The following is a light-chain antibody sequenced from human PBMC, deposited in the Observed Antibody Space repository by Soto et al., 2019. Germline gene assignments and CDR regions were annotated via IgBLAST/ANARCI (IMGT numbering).Light chain of an antibody. CDR2: GAS. CDR1: QSVSSN. Sequence: EIVMTQSPATLSVSPGERATLSCWASQSVSSNLAWYQQKPGQTPRLLIYGASTRATGIPARFSGSGSWTEFTLTIRSLQSEDFAVSYWQQYNTWPGTFGHGTKVEIK. V-gene: IGKV3-15*01. CDR3: QQYNTWPGT. J-gene: IGKJ1*01.